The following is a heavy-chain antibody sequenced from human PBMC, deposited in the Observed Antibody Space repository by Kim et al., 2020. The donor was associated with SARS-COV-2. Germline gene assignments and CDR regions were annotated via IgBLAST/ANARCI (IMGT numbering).Heavy chain of an antibody. V-gene: IGHV3-48*02. CDR3: ARSRSDFYFDY. Sequence: INYVDSVRGRFTSSRDNAKNSLYLQMNSLRDEDTAVYYCARSRSDFYFDYWGQGTLVTVSS. CDR2: I. J-gene: IGHJ4*02. D-gene: IGHD3-3*01.